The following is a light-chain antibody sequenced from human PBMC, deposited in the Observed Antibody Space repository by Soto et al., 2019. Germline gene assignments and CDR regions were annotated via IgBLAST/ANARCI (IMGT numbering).Light chain of an antibody. V-gene: IGKV3-15*01. J-gene: IGKJ1*01. Sequence: EVVMTQSPATLSVSLGDRATLSCRASQSISSNLAWYQQKPGQAPRLLMYGASTRATGTPARFSGSGSGTEFTLTISSLQSEDFATYYCQHYNSYSEAFGQGTKVELK. CDR1: QSISSN. CDR2: GAS. CDR3: QHYNSYSEA.